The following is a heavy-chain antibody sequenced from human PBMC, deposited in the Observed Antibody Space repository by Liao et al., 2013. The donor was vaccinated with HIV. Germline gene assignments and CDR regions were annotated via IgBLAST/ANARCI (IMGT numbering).Heavy chain of an antibody. Sequence: QVQLQESGPGLVKPSQTLSLTCTVSGGSISSGYYSWTWIRQPAGKGLECIGRIYNSGSINYNPSLMSRAAMSVDTSKNQFSLNLTSVTAADTAVYYCARDGPSQEPGLTYYSDSSGYLFDYWGQGTLVTVSS. D-gene: IGHD3-22*01. CDR3: ARDGPSQEPGLTYYSDSSGYLFDY. CDR2: IYNSGSI. J-gene: IGHJ4*02. V-gene: IGHV4-61*02. CDR1: GGSISSGYYS.